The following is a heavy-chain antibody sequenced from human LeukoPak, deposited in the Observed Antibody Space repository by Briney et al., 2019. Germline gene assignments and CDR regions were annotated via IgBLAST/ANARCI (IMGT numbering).Heavy chain of an antibody. CDR2: ISGSGGST. CDR1: GFTFSSYA. CDR3: ANGITIFGVVNY. V-gene: IGHV3-23*01. Sequence: GSLRLSCAASGFTFSSYAMSWVRQAPGKGLEWVSAISGSGGSTYYADSVKGRFTISRDNSKNTLYLQMNSLRAEDTAVYYCANGITIFGVVNYWGQGTLVTVSS. J-gene: IGHJ4*02. D-gene: IGHD3-3*01.